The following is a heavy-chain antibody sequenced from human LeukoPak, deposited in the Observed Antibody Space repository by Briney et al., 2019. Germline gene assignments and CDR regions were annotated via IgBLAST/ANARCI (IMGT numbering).Heavy chain of an antibody. CDR1: GYTFTGYY. V-gene: IGHV1-2*02. Sequence: ASVKVSCKASGYTFTGYYMHWVRQAPGQGREWMGWINPNSGGTNYAQKFQGRVTMTRDTSISTAYMELSRLRSDDTAVYYCARSYYDILTGYQDYYYYYYMDVWGKGTTVTVSS. D-gene: IGHD3-9*01. CDR3: ARSYYDILTGYQDYYYYYYMDV. CDR2: INPNSGGT. J-gene: IGHJ6*03.